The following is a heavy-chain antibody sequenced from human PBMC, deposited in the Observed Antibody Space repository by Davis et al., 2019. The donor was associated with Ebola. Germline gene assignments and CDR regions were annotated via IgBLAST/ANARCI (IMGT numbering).Heavy chain of an antibody. CDR3: ARDSSFYSSSPYYGMDV. Sequence: SVKVSCKASGGTFTSYAISWVRQAPGQGLEWMGGIIPIFGTANYAQKFQGRVTITADKSTSTAYMELSSLRSEDTAVYYCARDSSFYSSSPYYGMDVWVQGTTVTVSS. D-gene: IGHD6-6*01. V-gene: IGHV1-69*06. CDR1: GGTFTSYA. CDR2: IIPIFGTA. J-gene: IGHJ6*02.